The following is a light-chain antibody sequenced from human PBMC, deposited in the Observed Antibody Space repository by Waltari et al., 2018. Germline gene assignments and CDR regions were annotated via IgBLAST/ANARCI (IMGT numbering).Light chain of an antibody. J-gene: IGKJ5*01. CDR3: QQRSNWPPIT. Sequence: EIVLTQSPATLSLSPGERATLSCRASQSVSSYLAWYQPKPGQAPRLLIYDASNRATGIPARSSGSGSGTDFTLTISSLEPEDFAVYYCQQRSNWPPITFGQGTRLEIK. CDR1: QSVSSY. V-gene: IGKV3-11*01. CDR2: DAS.